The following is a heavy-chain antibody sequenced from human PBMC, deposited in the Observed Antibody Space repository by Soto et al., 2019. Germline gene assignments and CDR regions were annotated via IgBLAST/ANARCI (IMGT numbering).Heavy chain of an antibody. CDR1: GGSFSGYY. D-gene: IGHD3-10*01. J-gene: IGHJ4*02. V-gene: IGHV4-34*01. CDR2: INHSGST. Sequence: SLTCAVYGGSFSGYYWSWIRQPPGKGLEWIGEINHSGSTNYNPSLKSRVTISVDTSKNQFSLKLSSVTAADTAVYYCARLRITMVRGVPRYFDYWGQGTLVTVS. CDR3: ARLRITMVRGVPRYFDY.